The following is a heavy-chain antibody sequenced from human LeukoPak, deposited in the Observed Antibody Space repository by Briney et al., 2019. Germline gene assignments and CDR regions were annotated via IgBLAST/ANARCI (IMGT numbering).Heavy chain of an antibody. D-gene: IGHD3-3*01. CDR1: GYTFTSYY. V-gene: IGHV1-46*01. CDR3: ARDLGEWPQNPTNDYYYMDV. CDR2: INPSGGST. Sequence: ASVKVSCKASGYTFTSYYMHWGRQAPGQGLEWRGIINPSGGSTSYAQKFQGRVTMTRDMSTSTVYMELSSVRSEDTAVYYCARDLGEWPQNPTNDYYYMDVWGKGTTVTVSS. J-gene: IGHJ6*03.